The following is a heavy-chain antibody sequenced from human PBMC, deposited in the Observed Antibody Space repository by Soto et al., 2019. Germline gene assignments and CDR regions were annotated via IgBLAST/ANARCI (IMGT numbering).Heavy chain of an antibody. Sequence: DAQLVESGGGLVQPGRSLRLSCVGSGFIFDDFAIHWVRQAPGKGLEWVSGISWNSDRIGYANSVKGRFTISRDNAKNALYLQMNSLRVEDTALYYCTKVGGLYDFWSGPLHFDLWGQGTLVTVSS. J-gene: IGHJ4*02. CDR1: GFIFDDFA. CDR3: TKVGGLYDFWSGPLHFDL. D-gene: IGHD3-3*01. V-gene: IGHV3-9*01. CDR2: ISWNSDRI.